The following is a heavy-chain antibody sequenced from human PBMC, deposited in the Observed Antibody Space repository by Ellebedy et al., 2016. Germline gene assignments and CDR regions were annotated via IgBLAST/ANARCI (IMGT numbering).Heavy chain of an antibody. D-gene: IGHD3-3*01. J-gene: IGHJ6*03. Sequence: GGSLRLXCKGSGYSFTSYWIGWVRQMPGKGLEWMGIIYPGDSDTRYSPSFQGQVTISADKSISTAYLQWSSLKASDTAMYYCARHTNPTIFGVVTYYMDVWGKGTTVTVSS. CDR2: IYPGDSDT. CDR3: ARHTNPTIFGVVTYYMDV. V-gene: IGHV5-51*01. CDR1: GYSFTSYW.